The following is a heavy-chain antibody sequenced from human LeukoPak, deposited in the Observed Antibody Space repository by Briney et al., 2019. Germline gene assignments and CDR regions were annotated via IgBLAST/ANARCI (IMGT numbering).Heavy chain of an antibody. CDR2: MRRDGNEI. V-gene: IGHV3-7*03. D-gene: IGHD3-3*01. J-gene: IGHJ4*02. CDR1: GFTFSTYW. CDR3: ARGPGGPSWSGYYWGFDY. Sequence: PGGSLRLSCSASGFTFSTYWMSWVRQAPGKGLEWVANMRRDGNEIYYLDSVRGRFTISRDNAKNSLYLQMNSLRAEDTAVYYCARGPGGPSWSGYYWGFDYWGQGTLVTVSS.